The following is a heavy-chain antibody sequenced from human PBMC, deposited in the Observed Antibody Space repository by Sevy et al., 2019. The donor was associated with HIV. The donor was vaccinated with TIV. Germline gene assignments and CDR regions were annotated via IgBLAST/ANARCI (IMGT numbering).Heavy chain of an antibody. D-gene: IGHD3-3*01. CDR3: TTMEYYDEIIGSSSGDY. Sequence: ASVKVSCKVSGYTLTKLDMHWVRQAPGKGLEWMGGLDPEDGDTFYAQTFQGRVTMTEDTSTDTAYMELSSLRSEETAVYYCTTMEYYDEIIGSSSGDYWGQGTLVTVSS. CDR1: GYTLTKLD. V-gene: IGHV1-24*01. CDR2: LDPEDGDT. J-gene: IGHJ4*02.